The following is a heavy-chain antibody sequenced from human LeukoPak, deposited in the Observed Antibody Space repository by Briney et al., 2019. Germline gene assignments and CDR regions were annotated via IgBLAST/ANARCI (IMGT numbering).Heavy chain of an antibody. CDR2: ISGSGGST. CDR3: AKDSDWGMIVVVITKFDY. Sequence: PGGSLRLSCAASGFTFSSYAMSWVRQAPGKGLEWVSAISGSGGSTYYADSVKGRFTISRDNSKNTLYLQMNSLRAEDTAVYYCAKDSDWGMIVVVITKFDYRGQGTLVTVSS. V-gene: IGHV3-23*01. D-gene: IGHD3-22*01. J-gene: IGHJ4*02. CDR1: GFTFSSYA.